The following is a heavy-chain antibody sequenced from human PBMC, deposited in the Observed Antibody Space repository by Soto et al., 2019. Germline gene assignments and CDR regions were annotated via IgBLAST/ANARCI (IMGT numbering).Heavy chain of an antibody. D-gene: IGHD2-21*02. J-gene: IGHJ4*02. V-gene: IGHV4-39*01. CDR2: IFYSGGT. Sequence: SETLSLTCTVSGGSILDSTYYWAWIRQSPGKGLEWIGTIFYSGGTFYTPSLKSRVTMSVDTSNNQFSLKLSSVTAADTAVYYCAQISMTEAPYWGQGTLVTVSS. CDR3: AQISMTEAPY. CDR1: GGSILDSTYY.